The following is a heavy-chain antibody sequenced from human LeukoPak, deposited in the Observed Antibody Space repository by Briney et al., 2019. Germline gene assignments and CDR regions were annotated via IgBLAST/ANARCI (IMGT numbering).Heavy chain of an antibody. CDR3: AKGVVPATDMPFDY. J-gene: IGHJ4*02. CDR2: IRGSGGST. V-gene: IGHV3-23*01. CDR1: GFTFSSYA. D-gene: IGHD2-2*01. Sequence: GGSLRLSCAASGFTFSSYAMSWVRQAPGKGLEWVSAIRGSGGSTYYADSVKGRFTISRDNSKNTLYLQMNSLRAEDTAVYYCAKGVVPATDMPFDYWGQGTLVTVSS.